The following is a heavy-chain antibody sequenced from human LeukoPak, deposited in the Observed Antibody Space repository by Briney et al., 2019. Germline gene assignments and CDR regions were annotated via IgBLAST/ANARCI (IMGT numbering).Heavy chain of an antibody. D-gene: IGHD3-22*01. V-gene: IGHV4-59*12. CDR1: GGSISSYY. CDR2: IYYSGST. J-gene: IGHJ3*02. CDR3: ASRIVNYYDSSGYYDAFDI. Sequence: SETLSLTCTVSGGSISSYYWSWIRQPAGKGLEWIGYIYYSGSTNYNPSLKSRVTISVDTSKNQFSLKLSSVTAADTAVYYCASRIVNYYDSSGYYDAFDIWGQGTMVTVSS.